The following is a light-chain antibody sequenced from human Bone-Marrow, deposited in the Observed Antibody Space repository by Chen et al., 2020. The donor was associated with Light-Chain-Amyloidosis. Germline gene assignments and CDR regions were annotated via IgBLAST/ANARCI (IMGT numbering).Light chain of an antibody. V-gene: IGLV2-23*02. CDR2: EFN. CDR1: SSDVGSYNL. Sequence: QSSLTQPASVSGTPGQAITISCTGSSSDVGSYNLVSWYQQHPGKAPKLMIFEFNKRPSGVSNRFSGSKSGNTASLTISGLLAEDEADYHCGSYAGSNTVVFGGGTKLTVL. CDR3: GSYAGSNTVV. J-gene: IGLJ2*01.